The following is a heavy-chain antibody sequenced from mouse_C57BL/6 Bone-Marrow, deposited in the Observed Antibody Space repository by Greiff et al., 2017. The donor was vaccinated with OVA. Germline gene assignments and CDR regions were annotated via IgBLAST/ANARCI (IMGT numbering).Heavy chain of an antibody. CDR2: IHPNSGST. CDR1: GYTFTSYW. V-gene: IGHV1-64*01. CDR3: ARAYLYDLDY. Sequence: QVQLQQPGAELVKPGASVKLSCKASGYTFTSYWMHWVKQRPGQGLEWIGMIHPNSGSTNYNEKFKSKATLTVDKSSSTAYMQLSSLTSEDAAVYYCARAYLYDLDYWGQGTTLTVSS. J-gene: IGHJ2*01. D-gene: IGHD5-5*01.